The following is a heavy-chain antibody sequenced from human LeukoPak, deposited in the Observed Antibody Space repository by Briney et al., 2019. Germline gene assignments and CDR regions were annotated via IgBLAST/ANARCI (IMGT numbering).Heavy chain of an antibody. J-gene: IGHJ4*02. CDR1: GFTVSSVY. V-gene: IGHV3-53*01. Sequence: PGGSLRLSCTASGFTVSSVYMNWVRQAPGKGLEWVSVLYSGGSTYYADSVKGRFTISRDNSKNTLYLQMNSLRAEDTAVYYCAMLRYYYDSSESGVFDYWGQGTLVTVSS. D-gene: IGHD3-22*01. CDR3: AMLRYYYDSSESGVFDY. CDR2: LYSGGST.